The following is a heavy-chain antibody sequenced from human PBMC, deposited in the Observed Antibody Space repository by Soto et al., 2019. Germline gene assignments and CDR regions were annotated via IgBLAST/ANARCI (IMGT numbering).Heavy chain of an antibody. Sequence: SVKVSCTASVYTFTGYYMHWVRQAPGQGLEWMGWIIPILGIANYAQKFQGRVTITADKSTSTAHMELSSLRSEDTAVYYCARDLIGSSGWDHHAFDIWGQGTMVTVSS. V-gene: IGHV1-69*10. CDR1: VYTFTGYY. CDR3: ARDLIGSSGWDHHAFDI. D-gene: IGHD6-19*01. CDR2: IIPILGIA. J-gene: IGHJ3*02.